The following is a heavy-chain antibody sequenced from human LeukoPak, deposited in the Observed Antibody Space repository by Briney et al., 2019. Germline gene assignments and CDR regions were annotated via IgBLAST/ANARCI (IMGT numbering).Heavy chain of an antibody. CDR3: ARPAGEPYFDY. J-gene: IGHJ4*02. CDR2: INHSGST. CDR1: GGSFSGYY. D-gene: IGHD3-16*01. V-gene: IGHV4-34*01. Sequence: SETLSLTCAVYGGSFSGYYWSWIRQPPGKGLEWIGEINHSGSTNYNPSLKSRVTISVDTSKNQFSLKLSSVTAADTAVYYCARPAGEPYFDYWGQGTLVTVSS.